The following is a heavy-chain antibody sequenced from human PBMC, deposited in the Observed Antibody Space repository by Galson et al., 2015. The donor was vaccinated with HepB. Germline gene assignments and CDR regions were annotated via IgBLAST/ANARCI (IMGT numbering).Heavy chain of an antibody. J-gene: IGHJ4*02. D-gene: IGHD3-10*01. V-gene: IGHV4-34*01. CDR1: GGSFSGYY. Sequence: ETLSLTCAVYGGSFSGYYWSWIRQPPGKGLEWIGEINHSGSTNYNPSLKSRVTISVDTSKNQFSLKLSSVTAADTAVYYCARGASEWFGELFLIPFDYWGQGTLVTVSS. CDR2: INHSGST. CDR3: ARGASEWFGELFLIPFDY.